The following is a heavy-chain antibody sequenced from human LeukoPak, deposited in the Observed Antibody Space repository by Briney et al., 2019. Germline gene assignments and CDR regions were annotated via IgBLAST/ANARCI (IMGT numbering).Heavy chain of an antibody. Sequence: GGSLRLSCAASGFTFSNYGMHWVRQAPGKGLEWVAYDRSNKYYADSVKGRFTISRDNSKNTLYLQRNSLRPEDTAVYYCAKAGVVPAAPDYWGQGTLVTVSS. V-gene: IGHV3-30*02. CDR2: DRSNK. D-gene: IGHD2-2*01. CDR3: AKAGVVPAAPDY. CDR1: GFTFSNYG. J-gene: IGHJ4*02.